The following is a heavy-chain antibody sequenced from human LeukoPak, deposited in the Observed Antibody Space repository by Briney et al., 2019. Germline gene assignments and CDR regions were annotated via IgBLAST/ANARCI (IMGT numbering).Heavy chain of an antibody. CDR3: AKGGHDFNPFYW. D-gene: IGHD2-21*02. CDR2: IKGGGGDP. J-gene: IGHJ4*02. Sequence: GGSLRLSCAASRFIFSTYAMGWVRQAPGKALEWVSSIKGGGGDPFYADSVKGRFTIPRDNSKNTLFLQLNSLRAEDSAVYYCAKGGHDFNPFYWWGQGTLVTVSS. CDR1: RFIFSTYA. V-gene: IGHV3-23*01.